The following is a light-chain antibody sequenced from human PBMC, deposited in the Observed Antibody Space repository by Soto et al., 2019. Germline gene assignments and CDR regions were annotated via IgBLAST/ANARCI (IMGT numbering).Light chain of an antibody. V-gene: IGLV1-40*01. CDR1: SSNFGAGYD. CDR3: QSFDGMLSGVI. Sequence: QSVLTQPPSVSGAPGQSVTISCTGSSSNFGAGYDVHWYQQLPGTATKLLIYGSSNRPSGVPARFSGSKSGTSAFLAITGLPADDEADYYCQSFDGMLSGVIFGGGTKLTVL. J-gene: IGLJ2*01. CDR2: GSS.